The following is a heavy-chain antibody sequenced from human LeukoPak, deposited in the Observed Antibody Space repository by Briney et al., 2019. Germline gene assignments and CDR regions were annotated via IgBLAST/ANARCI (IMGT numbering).Heavy chain of an antibody. Sequence: SETLSLTCTVSGYSITRGSYWGWIRQPPGKGLEWIGEINHSGSTNYNPSLKSRVTISVDTSKNQFSLKLSSVTAADTAVYYCARGRRPGIAARLGNWFDPGAREPWSPSPQ. CDR3: ARGRRPGIAARLGNWFDP. V-gene: IGHV4-38-2*02. D-gene: IGHD6-6*01. CDR2: INHSGST. J-gene: IGHJ5*02. CDR1: GYSITRGSY.